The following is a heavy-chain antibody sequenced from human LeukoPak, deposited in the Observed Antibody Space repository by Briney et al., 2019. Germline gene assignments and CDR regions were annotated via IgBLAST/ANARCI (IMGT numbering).Heavy chain of an antibody. CDR2: ISNSGSN. Sequence: SKTLSLTCTVSGGPISSYYWSWIRQPAGKGLEWIGRISNSGSNNYNPSLKSRVTMSVDTSKNQVSLKLSSVTAADTAVYYCARGVRILLWFGELLTQRYYYYMDVWGKGTTVTVSS. CDR1: GGPISSYY. J-gene: IGHJ6*03. D-gene: IGHD3-10*01. V-gene: IGHV4-4*07. CDR3: ARGVRILLWFGELLTQRYYYYMDV.